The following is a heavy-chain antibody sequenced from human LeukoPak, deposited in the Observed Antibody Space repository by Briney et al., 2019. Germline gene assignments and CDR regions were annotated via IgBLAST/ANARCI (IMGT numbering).Heavy chain of an antibody. J-gene: IGHJ4*02. CDR3: ARHGYIQFWLY. D-gene: IGHD5-24*01. Sequence: SETLSLTCIVSGASLSRDTYFWGWIRQSPEKGLEWIGSIDSSGTTHYNSSLKSRVVIAVDTSRNEVSLNLTSVTSADTAVYFCARHGYIQFWLYWGQGTQVIVSS. CDR2: IDSSGTT. V-gene: IGHV4-39*01. CDR1: GASLSRDTYF.